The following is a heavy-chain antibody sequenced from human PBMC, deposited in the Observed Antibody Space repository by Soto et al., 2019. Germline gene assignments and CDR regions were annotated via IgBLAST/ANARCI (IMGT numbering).Heavy chain of an antibody. CDR2: IYYSGST. V-gene: IGHV4-39*01. CDR3: ATLYYDILAGYQLEPPFDY. CDR1: GGSISSSSYY. D-gene: IGHD3-9*01. J-gene: IGHJ4*02. Sequence: SETLSLTCTVSGGSISSSSYYWGWIRQPPGKGLEWIGSIYYSGSTYYNPSLKSRVTISVDTSKNQFSLKLSSVTAADTAVYYCATLYYDILAGYQLEPPFDYWGQGTLVNVSS.